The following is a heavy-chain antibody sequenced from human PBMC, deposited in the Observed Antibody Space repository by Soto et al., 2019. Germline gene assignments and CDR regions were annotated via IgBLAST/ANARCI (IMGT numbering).Heavy chain of an antibody. V-gene: IGHV5-10-1*01. D-gene: IGHD6-13*01. J-gene: IGHJ4*02. Sequence: PGESLKISCKGSGYSFTNYWISWVRQMPGKGLEWMGRIDPSDSYTQYSPSFHGHVTISADKSISTAYLQWSSLKASDSAMYYCARAGYTRRDIDYWVQGPLVNVSP. CDR1: GYSFTNYW. CDR3: ARAGYTRRDIDY. CDR2: IDPSDSYT.